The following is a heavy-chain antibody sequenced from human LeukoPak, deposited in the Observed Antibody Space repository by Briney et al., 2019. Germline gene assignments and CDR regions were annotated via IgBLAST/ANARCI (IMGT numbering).Heavy chain of an antibody. CDR3: ARANYYDSSGYDAFDI. D-gene: IGHD3-22*01. J-gene: IGHJ3*02. CDR1: GFTFSSYS. Sequence: GGSLGLSCAASGFTFSSYSMNWVRQAPGKGLEWGSSISSSSSYIYYADSVKGRFTISRDNAKNSLYLQMNSLRAEDTAVYYCARANYYDSSGYDAFDIWGQGTMVTVSS. CDR2: ISSSSSYI. V-gene: IGHV3-21*01.